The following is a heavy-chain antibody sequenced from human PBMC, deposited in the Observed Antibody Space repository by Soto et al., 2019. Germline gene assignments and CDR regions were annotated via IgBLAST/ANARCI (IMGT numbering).Heavy chain of an antibody. D-gene: IGHD5-18*01. CDR3: ASGIQLWLRRINNGYSG. CDR2: IIPMFGTA. Sequence: QVQLVQSGAEVKKPESSVKVSCKAPGGTFSTYAISWVRQAPGQGLEWMGGIIPMFGTANYAQRCQDRVTITADESTNTVYWELSSLRSEDTAVDFCASGIQLWLRRINNGYSGWGQGTLVTVSS. J-gene: IGHJ4*02. CDR1: GGTFSTYA. V-gene: IGHV1-69*12.